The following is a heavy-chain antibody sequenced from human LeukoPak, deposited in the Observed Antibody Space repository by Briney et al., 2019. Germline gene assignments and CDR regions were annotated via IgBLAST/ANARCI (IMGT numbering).Heavy chain of an antibody. J-gene: IGHJ4*02. D-gene: IGHD6-19*01. CDR1: GFSLSSYA. CDR2: ISDSGRNT. CDR3: QTGAVAGTENY. Sequence: GGSLRLSCAASGFSLSSYAMSWVRQTPGKGLEWVSAISDSGRNTYYADFVKGRFTISRDDSKNTLYLQMNSLRAEDTAVYYCQTGAVAGTENYWGQGTLVTVSS. V-gene: IGHV3-23*01.